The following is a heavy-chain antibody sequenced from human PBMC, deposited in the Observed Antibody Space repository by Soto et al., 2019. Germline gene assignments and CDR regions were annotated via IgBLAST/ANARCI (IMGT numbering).Heavy chain of an antibody. V-gene: IGHV1-69*01. CDR3: TRSIGSGGVIGGFDY. D-gene: IGHD3-16*02. Sequence: QVQLVQSETEVKKPGSAVKVSCKASGGTFNTYAMNWVRQAPGQGLEWMGGIIPMFDTPRYAQKFQGRVTITVDESTTTVYMGLSSLRSDDTAVYYCTRSIGSGGVIGGFDYWGQGTLVTVSS. CDR1: GGTFNTYA. CDR2: IIPMFDTP. J-gene: IGHJ4*02.